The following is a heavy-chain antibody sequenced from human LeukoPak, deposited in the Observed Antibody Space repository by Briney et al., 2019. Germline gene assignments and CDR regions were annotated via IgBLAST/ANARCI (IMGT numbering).Heavy chain of an antibody. Sequence: SETLSLTCTVSGGSISSYYWSWIRQPPGKGLEWIGHIYYSGSTNYNPSLKSRVTISVDTSKNQFSLDLSSVTAADTAVYYCARARYNWFDPWGQGTLVTVSS. CDR2: IYYSGST. V-gene: IGHV4-59*01. CDR3: ARARYNWFDP. CDR1: GGSISSYY. J-gene: IGHJ5*02.